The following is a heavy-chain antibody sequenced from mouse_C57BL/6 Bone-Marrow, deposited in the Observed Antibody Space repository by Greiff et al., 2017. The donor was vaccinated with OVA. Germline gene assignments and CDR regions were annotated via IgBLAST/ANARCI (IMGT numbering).Heavy chain of an antibody. V-gene: IGHV1-63*01. CDR3: AREYGRGYFDV. D-gene: IGHD1-1*01. Sequence: VQLQESGAELVRPGTSVKMSCKASGYTFTNYWIGWAKQRPGHGLEWIGDIYPGGGYTNYNEKFKGKATLTADKSSSTAYMQFSSLTSEDSAIYYCAREYGRGYFDVWGTGTTVTVSS. CDR1: GYTFTNYW. CDR2: IYPGGGYT. J-gene: IGHJ1*03.